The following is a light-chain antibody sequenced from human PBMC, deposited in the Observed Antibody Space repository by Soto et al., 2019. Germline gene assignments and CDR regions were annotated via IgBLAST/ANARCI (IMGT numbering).Light chain of an antibody. Sequence: EIVLTQSPATLSLSPGERATLSCRASQSVSSFLAWYQQKPGQAPRLLIYDSFNRATCIPTRFSGSGSGTDFTLTISILEPEDFAVYYSQQRSTWPLIFTFGPGTKVDIK. V-gene: IGKV3-11*01. J-gene: IGKJ3*01. CDR3: QQRSTWPLIFT. CDR2: DSF. CDR1: QSVSSF.